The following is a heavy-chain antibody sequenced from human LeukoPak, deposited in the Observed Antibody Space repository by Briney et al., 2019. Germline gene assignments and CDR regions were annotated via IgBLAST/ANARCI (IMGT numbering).Heavy chain of an antibody. J-gene: IGHJ4*02. CDR1: GFTFSSYG. CDR3: AKGAAWSPVGYNFDY. D-gene: IGHD1-26*01. Sequence: GGSLRLSCAASGFTFSSYGIHWVRQAPGKGLEWVAFIRYDGSNKYYADSVKGRFTISRDNSKNTLYLQMNSLTAEDTAVYYCAKGAAWSPVGYNFDYWGQGTLVTVSS. CDR2: IRYDGSNK. V-gene: IGHV3-30*02.